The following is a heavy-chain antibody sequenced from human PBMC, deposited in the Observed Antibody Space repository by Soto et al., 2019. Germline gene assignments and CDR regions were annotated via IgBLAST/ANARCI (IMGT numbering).Heavy chain of an antibody. CDR3: AKDGAIAAADYFFDY. V-gene: IGHV3-30*18. D-gene: IGHD6-13*01. J-gene: IGHJ4*02. Sequence: QVQLVESGGGVVQPGRSLKLSCAASGFTFSNYAIHWVRQAPGKGLEWVAVIASDGKDKRYADSVKGRFTISRDNSKNTVYLQMNSLRGEDTAVYYCAKDGAIAAADYFFDYWGQGSLVTVSP. CDR2: IASDGKDK. CDR1: GFTFSNYA.